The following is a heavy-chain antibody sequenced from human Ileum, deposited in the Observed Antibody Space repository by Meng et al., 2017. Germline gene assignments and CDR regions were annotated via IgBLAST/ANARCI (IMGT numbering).Heavy chain of an antibody. CDR2: IYYDGSS. D-gene: IGHD5-18*01. Sequence: QVQLQESGPGRVKPSQTLSRTGSASNGSLTNVNNDWNWIRQAPGQALEHIGYIYYDGSSYATPSLKSRVTMSIDTSTNQFSLRLDSVTAADTAVYYCAREFYVDTAMVIDSWGPGALVTVSS. J-gene: IGHJ4*02. CDR1: NGSLTNVNND. V-gene: IGHV4-30-4*01. CDR3: AREFYVDTAMVIDS.